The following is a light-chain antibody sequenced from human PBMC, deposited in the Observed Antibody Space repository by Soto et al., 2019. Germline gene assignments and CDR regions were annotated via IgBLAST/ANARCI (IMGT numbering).Light chain of an antibody. V-gene: IGKV3-20*01. Sequence: PGEGARLSCRASQSVSSSHLAWYQHKPGQAPRLLIYAASSRATGSPDRFSGGGSGTDFTLTISRLEPEDFAVYYCQQYGYSPITFGQGTRLEIK. CDR1: QSVSSSH. CDR3: QQYGYSPIT. J-gene: IGKJ5*01. CDR2: AAS.